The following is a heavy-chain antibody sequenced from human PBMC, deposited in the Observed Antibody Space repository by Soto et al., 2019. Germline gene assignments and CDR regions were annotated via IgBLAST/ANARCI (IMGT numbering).Heavy chain of an antibody. V-gene: IGHV3-30*03. D-gene: IGHD5-18*01. CDR3: VSDRGYGHASVPYS. Sequence: QARLVESGGGVVQPGRSLRLSCAASGFTFSSYGMHWVGRAPGTGLEWVAVISYDGGLQHYADSVKGRFTISRDNSKNMVLLQMNSLRAEDTAVYYCVSDRGYGHASVPYSWGQGTLVSVSS. CDR2: ISYDGGLQ. CDR1: GFTFSSYG. J-gene: IGHJ4*02.